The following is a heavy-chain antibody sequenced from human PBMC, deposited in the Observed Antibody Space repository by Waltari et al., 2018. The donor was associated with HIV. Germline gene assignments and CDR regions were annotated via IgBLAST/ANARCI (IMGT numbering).Heavy chain of an antibody. CDR1: GYTFTGYY. J-gene: IGHJ4*02. V-gene: IGHV1-2*02. Sequence: QVQLVQSGAEVKKPGASVKVSCKASGYTFTGYYMHWVRQAPGQGLEWMGWINPNSGGTNYAQKFQGRVTMTRDTSISTAYMELSRLRSDDTAVYYCATALYSSSSAGSIDYWGQGTRVTVSS. CDR3: ATALYSSSSAGSIDY. D-gene: IGHD6-6*01. CDR2: INPNSGGT.